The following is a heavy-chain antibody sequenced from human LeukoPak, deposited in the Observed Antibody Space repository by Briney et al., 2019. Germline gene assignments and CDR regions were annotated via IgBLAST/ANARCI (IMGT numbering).Heavy chain of an antibody. CDR3: ARQNYGNPDY. CDR1: GFTYSSNW. V-gene: IGHV3-74*01. D-gene: IGHD3-16*01. J-gene: IGHJ4*02. Sequence: PGGSLRLSCAVSGFTYSSNWMHWVLQAPGKGLVWVSRVSGDGSITYYADSVKGRFTMSRDNAKNTLYLQINSLRVEDTAVYYCARQNYGNPDYWGQGTLVTVSS. CDR2: VSGDGSIT.